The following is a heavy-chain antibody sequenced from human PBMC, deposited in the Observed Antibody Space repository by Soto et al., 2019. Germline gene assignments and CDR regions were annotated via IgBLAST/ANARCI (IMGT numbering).Heavy chain of an antibody. CDR1: GFTFSSYG. D-gene: IGHD2-8*01. CDR2: ISYDGSNK. V-gene: IGHV3-30*18. CDR3: AKDRAYCTNGVCSSSNWFEP. J-gene: IGHJ5*02. Sequence: GWSLRLSCAASGFTFSSYGMHWVRQAPGKGLEWVAFISYDGSNKYYADSVKGRFTISRDNSKNTLYLQMNSLRAEDTAVYYCAKDRAYCTNGVCSSSNWFEPWGEGTLVTVSS.